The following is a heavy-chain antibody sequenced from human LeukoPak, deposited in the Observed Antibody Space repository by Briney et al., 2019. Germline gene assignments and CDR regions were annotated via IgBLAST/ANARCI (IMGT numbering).Heavy chain of an antibody. V-gene: IGHV3-64*04. D-gene: IGHD2-2*01. Sequence: GGSLRLSCSASGFTFRSFAMFWVRQAPGKGLEYVSAISSNGDSTHYTDSLRSRFTISRDNSKNTVDLQMNSLRAEDTAVYYCARGETSSYDYWGQGTLVTVSS. CDR1: GFTFRSFA. CDR2: ISSNGDST. J-gene: IGHJ4*02. CDR3: ARGETSSYDY.